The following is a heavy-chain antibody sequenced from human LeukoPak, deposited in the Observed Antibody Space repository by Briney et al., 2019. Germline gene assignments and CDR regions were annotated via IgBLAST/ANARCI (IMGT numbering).Heavy chain of an antibody. Sequence: ASVKVSCKVSGYTLTELSMHWVRQAPGKGLEWMGGFDPEDGETIYAQKFQGRVTMTEDTSTDTAYMELSSLRSEDTAVYYCATDSGVAVAGTGKNYYYGMDVWGQGTTVTVSS. CDR2: FDPEDGET. V-gene: IGHV1-24*01. J-gene: IGHJ6*02. CDR3: ATDSGVAVAGTGKNYYYGMDV. D-gene: IGHD6-19*01. CDR1: GYTLTELS.